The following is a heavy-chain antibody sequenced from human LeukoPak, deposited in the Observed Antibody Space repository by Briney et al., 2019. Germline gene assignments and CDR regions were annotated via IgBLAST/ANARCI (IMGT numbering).Heavy chain of an antibody. CDR2: IYYSGST. J-gene: IGHJ3*02. V-gene: IGHV4-59*01. D-gene: IGHD6-19*01. CDR3: ARDLSSGWYESTHAFDI. CDR1: GGSISSYY. Sequence: SETLSLTCTVSGGSISSYYWSWIRQPPGKELEWIGYIYYSGSTNYNPSLKSRVTISVDTSKNQFSLKLSSVTAADTAVYYCARDLSSGWYESTHAFDIWGQGTMVTVSS.